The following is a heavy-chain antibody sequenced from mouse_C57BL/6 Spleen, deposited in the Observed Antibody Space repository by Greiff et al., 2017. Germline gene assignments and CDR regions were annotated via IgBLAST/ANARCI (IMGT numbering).Heavy chain of an antibody. CDR1: GFTFSSYA. CDR3: ARDGRYCDV. V-gene: IGHV5-4*01. Sequence: DVNLVESGGGLVTPGGSLKLSCAASGFTFSSYAMSWVRQTQEKRLAWVATISDGGSYTYSPDNVKGRFTISRDNAKNNLYLQMSHLKSEDTAMYYCARDGRYCDVWGTGTTGTVSS. CDR2: ISDGGSYT. J-gene: IGHJ1*03.